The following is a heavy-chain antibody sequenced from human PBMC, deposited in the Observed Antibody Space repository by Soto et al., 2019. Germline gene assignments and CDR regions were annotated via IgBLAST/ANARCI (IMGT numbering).Heavy chain of an antibody. CDR1: GYTFSTYY. V-gene: IGHV1-46*01. CDR2: MNPNGISR. CDR3: ARSTSAGAYYYFDY. Sequence: GASVKVSCKASGYTFSTYYMHWVRQAPGQGLEWMGVMNPNGISRGYAQKFQGRLTMTRDTSTSTVYMELSSLRSEDTAVYYCARSTSAGAYYYFDYWGQGTLVTVSS. J-gene: IGHJ4*02. D-gene: IGHD2-2*01.